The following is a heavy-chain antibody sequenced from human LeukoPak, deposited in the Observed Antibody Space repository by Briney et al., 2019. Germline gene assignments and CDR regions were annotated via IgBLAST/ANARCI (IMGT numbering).Heavy chain of an antibody. CDR1: GLSVSGNY. D-gene: IGHD4-17*01. CDR2: IYSDGKT. V-gene: IGHV3-66*01. Sequence: GGSLRLSCTASGLSVSGNYWHWVRQAPGKALEWVSIIYSDGKTLYTKSVKGRFTFSRDKSKNTFYLQMNSRRAEDTAVYFCTYGDYPLTYWGQGTLVTVSS. CDR3: TYGDYPLTY. J-gene: IGHJ4*02.